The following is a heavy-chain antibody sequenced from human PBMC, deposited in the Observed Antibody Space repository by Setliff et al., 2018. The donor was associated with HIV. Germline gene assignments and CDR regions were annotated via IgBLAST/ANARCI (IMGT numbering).Heavy chain of an antibody. CDR1: GGSVSSSSSY. CDR2: VCYSRSS. J-gene: IGHJ4*02. V-gene: IGHV4-39*01. CDR3: ARNTRAGDFDY. D-gene: IGHD3-10*01. Sequence: SETLSLTCTVSGGSVSSSSSYWGWIRQPPGKGLEWIGNVCYSRSSYYNPSLKSRVTISVDTSKNQFSLKLSSVTAADTAVYYCARNTRAGDFDYWGQGTLVTVSS.